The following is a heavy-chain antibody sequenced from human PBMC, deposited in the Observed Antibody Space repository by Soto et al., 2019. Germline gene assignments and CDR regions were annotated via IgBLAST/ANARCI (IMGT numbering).Heavy chain of an antibody. CDR1: GYSFTSYW. CDR3: ATTSAAGKYYYGMDV. Sequence: GESLKISCKGSGYSFTSYWIGWVPQMPGKGLEWMGIIYPGDSDTRYSPSFQGQVTISADKSISTAYLQWSSLKASDTAMYYCATTSAAGKYYYGMDVLGQGTKVTVSS. J-gene: IGHJ6*02. V-gene: IGHV5-51*01. D-gene: IGHD6-13*01. CDR2: IYPGDSDT.